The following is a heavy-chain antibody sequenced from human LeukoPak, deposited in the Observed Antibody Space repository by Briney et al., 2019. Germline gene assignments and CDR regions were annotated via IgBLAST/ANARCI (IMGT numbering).Heavy chain of an antibody. V-gene: IGHV3-7*01. CDR1: GFTLSSYW. J-gene: IGHJ4*02. CDR3: ARDVEAYFDY. Sequence: PGGSLRLSCAASGFTLSSYWMSWVRQAPGKGLEWVANIKQDGSEKYYVDSVKGRFTISRDNAKNSLYLQMNSLRAEDTAVFYCARDVEAYFDYWGQGTLVTVSS. CDR2: IKQDGSEK.